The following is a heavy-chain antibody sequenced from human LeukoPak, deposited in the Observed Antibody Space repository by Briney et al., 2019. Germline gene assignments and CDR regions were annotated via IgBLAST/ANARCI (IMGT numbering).Heavy chain of an antibody. CDR2: IRYDGSNK. J-gene: IGHJ4*02. CDR3: AKDDYRYVDY. D-gene: IGHD3-16*02. V-gene: IGHV3-30*02. Sequence: GGSLRLSCAASGFTFSSYGMHWVRQAPGKGLEWVAFIRYDGSNKYYADSVKGRFTISRDNSKNTLYLQMNSLRVEDTAVYYCAKDDYRYVDYWGQGTLVIVSS. CDR1: GFTFSSYG.